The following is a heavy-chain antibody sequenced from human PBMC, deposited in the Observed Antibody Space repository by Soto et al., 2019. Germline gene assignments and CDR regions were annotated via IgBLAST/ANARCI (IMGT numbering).Heavy chain of an antibody. J-gene: IGHJ5*01. D-gene: IGHD3-10*01. Sequence: QVQLVQSGAEVKKPGASVKVSCTGSGYTFRSYDIHWVRQATGQGLEWMRWVNPNTGNTGYAQKFQGRVTMTRDMSKSSAYMEVNSLTSEDTAIYYCARAYGAGSFDFWGQGTLVSVSS. V-gene: IGHV1-8*01. CDR2: VNPNTGNT. CDR3: ARAYGAGSFDF. CDR1: GYTFRSYD.